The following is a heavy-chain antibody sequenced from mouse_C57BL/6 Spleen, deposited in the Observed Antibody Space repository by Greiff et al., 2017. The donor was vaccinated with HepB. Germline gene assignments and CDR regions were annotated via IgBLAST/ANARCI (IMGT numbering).Heavy chain of an antibody. CDR2: INPYNGGT. CDR3: ARRRVRLPWYFDV. V-gene: IGHV1-19*01. J-gene: IGHJ1*03. Sequence: EVQLQQSGPVLVKPGASVKMSCKASGYTFTDYYMNWVKQSHGKSLEWIGVINPYNGGTSYNQKFKGKATLTVDKSSSTAYMELNSLTSEDSAVYYCARRRVRLPWYFDVWGTGTTVTVSS. CDR1: GYTFTDYY. D-gene: IGHD2-2*01.